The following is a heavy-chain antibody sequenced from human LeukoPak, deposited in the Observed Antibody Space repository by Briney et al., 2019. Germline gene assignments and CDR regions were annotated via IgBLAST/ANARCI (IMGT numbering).Heavy chain of an antibody. CDR3: TRPRGAYGRDY. D-gene: IGHD3-10*01. J-gene: IGHJ4*02. V-gene: IGHV3-48*03. Sequence: GGSLRLSCAASGFTFSIYEMNWVRQTPGKGLEWVSYISNSGSTIYYADSVKGRFTISRDNAKNSLYLQMHSLRAEDTAVYYCTRPRGAYGRDYWGQGTLVTVSS. CDR1: GFTFSIYE. CDR2: ISNSGSTI.